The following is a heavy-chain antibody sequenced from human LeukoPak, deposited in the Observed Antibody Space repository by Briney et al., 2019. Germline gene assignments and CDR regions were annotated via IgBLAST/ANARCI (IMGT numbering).Heavy chain of an antibody. D-gene: IGHD6-6*01. Sequence: PGGSLRLSCAASGFTFSSYAMHWVRQAPGKGLEWVAVISYDGSNKYYADSVKGRFTISRDNSKNTLYLQMNSLRAEDTAVYYCAKVVPDYWGQGTLVTVSS. CDR2: ISYDGSNK. CDR3: AKVVPDY. CDR1: GFTFSSYA. J-gene: IGHJ4*02. V-gene: IGHV3-30*04.